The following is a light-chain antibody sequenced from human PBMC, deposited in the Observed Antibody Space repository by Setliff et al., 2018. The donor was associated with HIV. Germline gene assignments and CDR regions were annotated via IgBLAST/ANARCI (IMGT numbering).Light chain of an antibody. CDR2: DVS. CDR1: SSDVDAYDY. CDR3: CSYAGSYTDG. Sequence: QSVLAQPRSMSGSPGQSVTISCTGTSSDVDAYDYVSWYQHHPGKAPKLLIYDVSERPSGVPDRFSGSKSGNTASLTISGLQAEDEADYYCCSYAGSYTDGFGTGTKVTV. J-gene: IGLJ1*01. V-gene: IGLV2-11*01.